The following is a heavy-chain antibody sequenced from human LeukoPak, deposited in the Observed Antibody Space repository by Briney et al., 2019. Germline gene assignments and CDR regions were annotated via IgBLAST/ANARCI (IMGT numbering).Heavy chain of an antibody. CDR2: MSADSATT. V-gene: IGHV3-23*01. CDR1: GDSISSSSYY. J-gene: IGHJ4*02. D-gene: IGHD3-10*01. CDR3: ARKSASGNYPLDY. Sequence: ETLSLTCTVSGDSISSSSYYWGWIRQPPGKGLEWVSVMSADSATTFYADSVKGRFAISRDNAKNTVFLQMSSLRAEDTALYYCARKSASGNYPLDYWGQGTLVTVSS.